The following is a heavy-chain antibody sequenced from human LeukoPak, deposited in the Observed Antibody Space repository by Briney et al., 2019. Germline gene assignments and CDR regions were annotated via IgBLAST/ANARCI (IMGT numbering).Heavy chain of an antibody. CDR3: ARVYYDSSGYYDAFDI. J-gene: IGHJ3*02. V-gene: IGHV3-30*03. CDR1: GFTFSNYG. CDR2: ISYDGSNK. Sequence: GGSLRLSCAASGFTFSNYGMHWVRQAPGKGLEWVAVISYDGSNKYFADSVKGRFTISRDNSKNTLYLQMNSLRAEDTAVYYCARVYYDSSGYYDAFDIWGQGTMVTVSS. D-gene: IGHD3-22*01.